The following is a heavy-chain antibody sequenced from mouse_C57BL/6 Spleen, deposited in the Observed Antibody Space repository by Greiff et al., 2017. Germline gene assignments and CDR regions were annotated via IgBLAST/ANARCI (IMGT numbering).Heavy chain of an antibody. CDR1: GYTFTDYY. CDR2: INPNNGGT. J-gene: IGHJ2*01. V-gene: IGHV1-26*01. Sequence: EVQLQQSGPELVKPGASVKISCKASGYTFTDYYMNWVKQSHGQSLEWIGDINPNNGGTSYNQKFKGKATLTVDKSSSTAYMELRSLTSEDSAVYYCARSALYYGSSPYYFDDWGQGTTLTVSS. CDR3: ARSALYYGSSPYYFDD. D-gene: IGHD1-1*01.